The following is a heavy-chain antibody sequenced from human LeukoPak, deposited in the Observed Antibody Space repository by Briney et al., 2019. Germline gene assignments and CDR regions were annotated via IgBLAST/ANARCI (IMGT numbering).Heavy chain of an antibody. J-gene: IGHJ5*02. CDR1: GYTFTDYY. D-gene: IGHD3-22*01. CDR2: INPNSGGT. V-gene: IGHV1-2*02. CDR3: ARKVPNDSSGYYYRGQFDP. Sequence: ASVKVSCKASGYTFTDYYMHWVRQAPGQGLEWMGWINPNSGGTNYAQKFQGRVTMTRDTSISTAYMELSSLRSEDTAVYYCARKVPNDSSGYYYRGQFDPWGQGTLVTVSS.